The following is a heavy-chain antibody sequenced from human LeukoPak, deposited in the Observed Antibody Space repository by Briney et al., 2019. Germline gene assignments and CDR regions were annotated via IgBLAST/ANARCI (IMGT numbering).Heavy chain of an antibody. CDR1: GYSFTTYW. D-gene: IGHD5-24*01. Sequence: GESLKISCKGSGYSFTTYWIGWVRQMPGKGLEWMGIIYPGDSDIRYSPSFQGQVTISADKSINTAYLQWSSLKASDTAMYYCARQGGYNPSYYYYYMDVWGKGTTVTVSS. CDR3: ARQGGYNPSYYYYYMDV. J-gene: IGHJ6*03. CDR2: IYPGDSDI. V-gene: IGHV5-51*01.